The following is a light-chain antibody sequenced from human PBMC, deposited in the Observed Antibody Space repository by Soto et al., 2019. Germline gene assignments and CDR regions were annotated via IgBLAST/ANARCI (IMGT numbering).Light chain of an antibody. CDR3: SSYTSSSTLV. CDR1: SSDVGGYNY. Sequence: QSALTQPASMSGSPGQSITISCTGTSSDVGGYNYVSWYQQHPGKAPKLMIYDVSNRPSGVSNRFSGSKSGNTASLTISGLQAEDEADYYCSSYTSSSTLVFGTGIKLTVL. CDR2: DVS. J-gene: IGLJ1*01. V-gene: IGLV2-14*01.